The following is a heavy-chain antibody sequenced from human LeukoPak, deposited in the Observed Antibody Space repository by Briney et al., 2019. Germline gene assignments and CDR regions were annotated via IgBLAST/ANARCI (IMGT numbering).Heavy chain of an antibody. CDR3: AKTSGFFDY. Sequence: WXXQAPGKGXEWVSAIVGSGITTYYADSVKGRFAISRDNSKNTLYLKINSLRAEDTAVYYCAKTSGFFDYWGQGTLVTVSS. CDR2: IVGSGITT. V-gene: IGHV3-23*01. J-gene: IGHJ4*02. D-gene: IGHD7-27*01.